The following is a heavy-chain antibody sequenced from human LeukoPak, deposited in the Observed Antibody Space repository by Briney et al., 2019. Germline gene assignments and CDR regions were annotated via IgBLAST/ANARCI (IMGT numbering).Heavy chain of an antibody. CDR3: ARLSEVARRALDY. Sequence: PSQTLSLTCTVSGGSISSGDYYWSWTRQPPGKGLEWIGYIYYSGSTYYNPSLKSRVTISVDTSKNQFSLKLSSVTAADTAVYYCARLSEVARRALDYWGQGTLVTVSS. D-gene: IGHD1-1*01. CDR1: GGSISSGDYY. J-gene: IGHJ4*02. V-gene: IGHV4-30-4*01. CDR2: IYYSGST.